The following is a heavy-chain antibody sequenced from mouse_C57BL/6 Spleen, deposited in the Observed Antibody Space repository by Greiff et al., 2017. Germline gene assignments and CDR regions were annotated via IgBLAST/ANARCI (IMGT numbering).Heavy chain of an antibody. J-gene: IGHJ2*01. Sequence: VQLKESGPGLVKPSQSLSLTCSVTGYSITSGYYRNWLRQFPGNLLVWMGYISYDGSTNSNPSLKNRSSITRDPSTNQFFLKLNSVTTEDTATYYCATYYHGGFAYWGQGTTLTVSA. D-gene: IGHD1-1*01. V-gene: IGHV3-6*01. CDR1: GYSITSGYY. CDR2: ISYDGST. CDR3: ATYYHGGFAY.